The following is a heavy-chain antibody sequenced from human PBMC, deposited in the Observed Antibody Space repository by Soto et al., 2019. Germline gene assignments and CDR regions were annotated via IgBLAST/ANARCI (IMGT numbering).Heavy chain of an antibody. Sequence: SETLSLTCTVSGGSISSSSYYLGWIRQPPGKGLEWIGSIYYSGSTYYNPSLKSRVTISVDTSQNQFSLKLSYVTAADTAVYYCARHRDGEYSSDICGQGTLVTV. J-gene: IGHJ3*02. CDR3: ARHRDGEYSSDI. CDR2: IYYSGST. CDR1: GGSISSSSYY. D-gene: IGHD4-17*01. V-gene: IGHV4-39*01.